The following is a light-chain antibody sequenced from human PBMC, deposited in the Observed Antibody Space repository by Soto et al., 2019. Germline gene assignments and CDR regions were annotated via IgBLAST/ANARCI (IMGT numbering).Light chain of an antibody. CDR3: QQRDTWPPFT. Sequence: EIVLTQSPATLSLSPGERATLSCRASRTISNHSAWYQHKSGEAPRLLISDASTRATGVPVRFSGSGSGTDFTLTISSLEPEDFAVYYCQQRDTWPPFTFGPGTKVEIK. V-gene: IGKV3-11*01. CDR1: RTISNH. CDR2: DAS. J-gene: IGKJ3*01.